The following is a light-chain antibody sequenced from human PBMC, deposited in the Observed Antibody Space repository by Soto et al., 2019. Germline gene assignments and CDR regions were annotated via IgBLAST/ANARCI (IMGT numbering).Light chain of an antibody. V-gene: IGKV1-9*01. CDR1: QGISSY. CDR2: ASS. Sequence: DIQLTQSPSFLSASIGDRVTITCRASQGISSYLAWYQQKPGEAPNLLIYASSTLQSGVPSRFGGSGSGTEFTLTISSLQPEDFATYYCQQLNSYPITFGQGTRLE. CDR3: QQLNSYPIT. J-gene: IGKJ5*01.